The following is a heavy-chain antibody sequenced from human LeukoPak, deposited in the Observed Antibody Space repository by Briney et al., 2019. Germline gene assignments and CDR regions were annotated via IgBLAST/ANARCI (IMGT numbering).Heavy chain of an antibody. CDR1: GLTFSSYA. J-gene: IGHJ4*02. V-gene: IGHV3-23*01. CDR3: AEGSYYDILTGYYEGGPFDY. CDR2: ISGSGDST. D-gene: IGHD3-9*01. Sequence: GGSLRLSCAASGLTFSSYAMSWVRQAPGKGLEWVSTISGSGDSTYYADSVKGRFTISRDNSKNTLYLQMISLRAEDTAVYYCAEGSYYDILTGYYEGGPFDYWGQGTLVTVSS.